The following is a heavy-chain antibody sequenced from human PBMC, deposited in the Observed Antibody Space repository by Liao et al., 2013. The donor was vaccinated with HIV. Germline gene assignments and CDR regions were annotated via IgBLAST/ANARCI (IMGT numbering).Heavy chain of an antibody. CDR3: ARTSGSDYPDPFDI. V-gene: IGHV4-34*01. Sequence: QVQLQEWGAGLLKPSETLSLTCAVYGGSFSGSYWSWIRQPPREGAWSGLGKVNHSGSTKYNPSLKSRVTMSVDTSKNQFSLKLSSVTALDTAVYYCARTSGSDYPDPFDIWGQGTMVTVSS. D-gene: IGHD1-26*01. CDR1: GGSFSGSY. CDR2: VNHSGST. J-gene: IGHJ3*02.